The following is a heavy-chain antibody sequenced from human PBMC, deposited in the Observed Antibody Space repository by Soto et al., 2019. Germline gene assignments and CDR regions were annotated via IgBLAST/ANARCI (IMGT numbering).Heavy chain of an antibody. CDR1: GFTFTSSA. CDR2: IVVGSGNT. V-gene: IGHV1-58*01. CDR3: AKGGSGPAAMNY. J-gene: IGHJ4*02. D-gene: IGHD2-2*01. Sequence: SVKVSCKASGFTFTSSAVQWVRQARGQRLEWIGWIVVGSGNTNYAQKFQERVTITRDMSTSTAYMELNSLRAEDTAVYYCAKGGSGPAAMNYWGQGTLVTVSS.